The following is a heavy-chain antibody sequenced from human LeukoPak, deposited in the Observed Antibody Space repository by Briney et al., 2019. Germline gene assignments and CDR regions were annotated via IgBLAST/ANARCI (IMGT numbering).Heavy chain of an antibody. CDR3: ARDPYSSGWYVIDY. CDR2: INPNSGGT. Sequence: APVKVSCKASGYTFTGYYMHWVRQAPGQGLEWMGWINPNSGGTNYAQKFQGRVTMTRDTSISTAYMELSRLRSDDTAVYYCARDPYSSGWYVIDYWGQGTLVTVSS. CDR1: GYTFTGYY. V-gene: IGHV1-2*02. J-gene: IGHJ4*02. D-gene: IGHD6-19*01.